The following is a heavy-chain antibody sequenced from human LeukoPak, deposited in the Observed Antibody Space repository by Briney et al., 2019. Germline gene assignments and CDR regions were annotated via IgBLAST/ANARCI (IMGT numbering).Heavy chain of an antibody. D-gene: IGHD6-13*01. CDR1: GFTFSDYY. CDR2: ISRSGSSI. Sequence: GGSLRLSCAASGFTFSDYYMSWIRQAPGKGLEWVSYISRSGSSIYYEDSVKGRFTISRDNAKNSLYLQMNSLRAEDTAVYYCARGQQLPGGYYGMDVWGQGTTVTVSS. J-gene: IGHJ6*02. V-gene: IGHV3-11*01. CDR3: ARGQQLPGGYYGMDV.